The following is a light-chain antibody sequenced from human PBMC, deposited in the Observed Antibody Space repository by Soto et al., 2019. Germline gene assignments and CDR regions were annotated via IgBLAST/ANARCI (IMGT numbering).Light chain of an antibody. CDR1: SSNIGAGYD. CDR3: QSYDSSLRGNV. V-gene: IGLV1-40*01. J-gene: IGLJ1*01. Sequence: QSALTQPPSVSGAPGQRVTISCPWSSSNIGAGYDVHWYQQLPGTAPKHLIYDNSNRPSGVPDRFSGSKSDTSASLAISGLQAEDEADYYCQSYDSSLRGNVFGTGTKVTVL. CDR2: DNS.